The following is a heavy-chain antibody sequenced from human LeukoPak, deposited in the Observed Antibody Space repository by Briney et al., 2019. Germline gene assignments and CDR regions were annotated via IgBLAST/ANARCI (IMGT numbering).Heavy chain of an antibody. J-gene: IGHJ3*02. V-gene: IGHV3-7*01. CDR1: GFTFPNYW. Sequence: GGSLRLSCAASGFTFPNYWMSWVRQAPGKGLEWVANIRQDGSEKFYVDSVKGRFTISRDNDKSSLYLQMNSLRGEDTAVYYCARLGSGWADAFDIWGQGTMVTVSS. CDR3: ARLGSGWADAFDI. D-gene: IGHD6-19*01. CDR2: IRQDGSEK.